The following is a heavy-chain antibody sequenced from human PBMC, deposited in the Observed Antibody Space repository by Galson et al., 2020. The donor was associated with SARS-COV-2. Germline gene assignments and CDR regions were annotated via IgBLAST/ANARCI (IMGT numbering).Heavy chain of an antibody. Sequence: HGESLKISCKGSGYSFTSHWLGWVRQMPGKGPEWMGIIYPGDSDTRYSPSFQGQVTISADKSISTAYLQWSSLKASDTAMYYCARPSSSDFWGPRGWFDPWGQGTLVTVSS. CDR1: GYSFTSHW. V-gene: IGHV5-51*01. D-gene: IGHD3-3*01. J-gene: IGHJ5*02. CDR2: IYPGDSDT. CDR3: ARPSSSDFWGPRGWFDP.